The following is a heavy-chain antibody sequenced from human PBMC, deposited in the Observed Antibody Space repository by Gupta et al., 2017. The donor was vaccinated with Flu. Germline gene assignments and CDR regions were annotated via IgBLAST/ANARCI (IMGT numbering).Heavy chain of an antibody. V-gene: IGHV1-2*02. CDR2: INPNSGGT. D-gene: IGHD2-15*01. J-gene: IGHJ4*01. CDR3: ARDDYCSGGSCYSGVGY. CDR1: GYTFTGYY. Sequence: QVQLVQSGAEVKKPGASVKVSCKASGYTFTGYYMHWVRQAPGQGLEWMGWINPNSGGTNYAQKFQGRVTMTRDTSISTAYMELSRLRSDDTAVYYCARDDYCSGGSCYSGVGYWGHGTLVTVYS.